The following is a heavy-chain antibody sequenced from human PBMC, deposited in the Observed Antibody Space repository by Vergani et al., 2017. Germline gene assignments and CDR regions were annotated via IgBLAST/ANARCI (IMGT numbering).Heavy chain of an antibody. J-gene: IGHJ5*01. V-gene: IGHV3-74*01. CDR2: INTDGSWT. CDR1: GFTFSSYW. Sequence: EVQLVESGGGLVQPGGSLRLSCAASGFTFSSYWMHWVRHTPEKGLVWVSRINTDGSWTTYADSVKGRFTISRDNAKNTLYLQMNSLRVEDTGVYYCARARXIETCYMSNWLDSWGQGTLVTVSS. CDR3: ARARXIETCYMSNWLDS. D-gene: IGHD3-9*01.